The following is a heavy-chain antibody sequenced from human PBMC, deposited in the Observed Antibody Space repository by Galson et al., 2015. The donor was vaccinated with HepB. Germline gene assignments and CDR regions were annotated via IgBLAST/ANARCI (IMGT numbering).Heavy chain of an antibody. J-gene: IGHJ4*02. CDR1: GFTFSSYS. CDR3: ARDEGFGELLPLWD. CDR2: ISSSSSYI. Sequence: SLRLSCAASGFTFSSYSMNWVRQAPGKGLEWVSSISSSSSYIYYADSVKGRFTISRDNAKNSLYLQMNSLRAEDTAVYYCARDEGFGELLPLWDWGQGTLVTVSS. D-gene: IGHD3-10*01. V-gene: IGHV3-21*01.